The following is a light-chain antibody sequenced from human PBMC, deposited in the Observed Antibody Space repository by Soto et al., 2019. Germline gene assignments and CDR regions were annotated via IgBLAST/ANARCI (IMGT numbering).Light chain of an antibody. CDR3: AAWDDSLNGVV. J-gene: IGLJ2*01. V-gene: IGLV1-44*01. CDR2: NNN. CDR1: SSNIGSNS. Sequence: QSVLTQPPSASGTPGQRVTISCSGSSSNIGSNSIDWYQQFPGTAPKLLIYNNNQRPSGVPDRFSGSKFGTSVSLAISGLQSEDEAEYYCAAWDDSLNGVVFGGGTKLTVL.